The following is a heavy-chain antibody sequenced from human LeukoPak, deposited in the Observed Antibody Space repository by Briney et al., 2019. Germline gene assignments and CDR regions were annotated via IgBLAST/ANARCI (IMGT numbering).Heavy chain of an antibody. J-gene: IGHJ5*02. CDR2: INPNSVGT. CDR1: GYTFTGYY. CDR3: ARGGTYYYDKSGTNWFDP. V-gene: IGHV1-2*02. D-gene: IGHD3-22*01. Sequence: ASVKVSCKASGYTFTGYYMHWVRQAPGQGLEWMGWINPNSVGTNYAQKFQGRVTMTRDTSISTAYMELRRLRSDDTAVYYCARGGTYYYDKSGTNWFDPWGQGTLVTVSS.